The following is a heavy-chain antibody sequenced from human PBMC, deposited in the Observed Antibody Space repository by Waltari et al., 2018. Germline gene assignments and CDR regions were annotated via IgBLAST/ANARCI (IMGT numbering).Heavy chain of an antibody. V-gene: IGHV4-39*01. D-gene: IGHD4-17*01. CDR3: ARHSPYGDLRAFDI. J-gene: IGHJ3*02. Sequence: QLQLQESGPGLVKPSETLSLTCTVSGGSISSSRYYWGWLRQPPGKGRELIGRIYYSGTHYYNPPLKCRVTIAVDTSKNQCSLKLSSLTAADTAVYYCARHSPYGDLRAFDIWCQGTMVTVSS. CDR1: GGSISSSRYY. CDR2: IYYSGTH.